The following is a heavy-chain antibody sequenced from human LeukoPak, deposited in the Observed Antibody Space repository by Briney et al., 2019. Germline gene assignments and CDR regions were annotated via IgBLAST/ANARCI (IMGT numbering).Heavy chain of an antibody. D-gene: IGHD3-3*01. CDR2: MNPNSGNT. Sequence: ASVKVSCKASGYTFTSYDINWVRQATGQGLEWMGWMNPNSGNTGYAQKLQGRVTMTRNTSISTAYMELSSLRSEDAAVYYCARAYADYDFWSGFVWFDPWGPGTLVTVSS. CDR1: GYTFTSYD. J-gene: IGHJ5*02. V-gene: IGHV1-8*01. CDR3: ARAYADYDFWSGFVWFDP.